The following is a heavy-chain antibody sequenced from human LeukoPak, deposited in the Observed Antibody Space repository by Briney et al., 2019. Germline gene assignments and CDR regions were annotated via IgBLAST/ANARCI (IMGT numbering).Heavy chain of an antibody. J-gene: IGHJ5*02. CDR3: ARAGQLVDWFDP. V-gene: IGHV4-59*01. CDR1: GGSISGYY. CDR2: IYSSGTT. Sequence: SETLSLTCTVSGGSISGYYWSWIRQPPGKGLEWIGYIYSSGTTNYNPSLKSQITISLDTFKNQFSLKLSSVTAADTAVYYCARAGQLVDWFDPWGQGTLVTVSS. D-gene: IGHD6-13*01.